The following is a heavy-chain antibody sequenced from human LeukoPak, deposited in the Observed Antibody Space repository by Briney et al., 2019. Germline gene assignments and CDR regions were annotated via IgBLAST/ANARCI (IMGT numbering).Heavy chain of an antibody. V-gene: IGHV4-59*01. CDR2: IYYSGST. CDR1: GGSISSYY. D-gene: IGHD3-3*01. CDR3: ASTPYYDFWSGPTFDY. Sequence: SETLSLTCTVSGGSISSYYWSWIRQPPGKGLEWIGYIYYSGSTNYNPSLKSRVTISVDTSKNQFSLKLSSVTAADTAVYYCASTPYYDFWSGPTFDYWGQGTLVTVFS. J-gene: IGHJ4*02.